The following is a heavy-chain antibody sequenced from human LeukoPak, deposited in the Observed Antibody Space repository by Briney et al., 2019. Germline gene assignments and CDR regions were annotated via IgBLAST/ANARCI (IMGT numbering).Heavy chain of an antibody. D-gene: IGHD1-26*01. CDR2: ITSSSSYV. CDR3: ATGWVGYYYGMDV. Sequence: GGSLRLSCAASGFNFSDFHMNWVRQAPGKGLEWVSSITSSSSYVYYADSVKGRFTISRDNAKNSLCLQMNSLRAEDTAVYYCATGWVGYYYGMDVWAKGPRSPSP. V-gene: IGHV3-21*01. J-gene: IGHJ6*02. CDR1: GFNFSDFH.